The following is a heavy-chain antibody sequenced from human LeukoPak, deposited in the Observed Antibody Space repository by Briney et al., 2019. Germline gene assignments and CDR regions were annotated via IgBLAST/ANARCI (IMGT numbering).Heavy chain of an antibody. V-gene: IGHV1-69*05. CDR3: ARGERGYSYVTHY. CDR1: GGTFSSYA. D-gene: IGHD5-18*01. J-gene: IGHJ4*02. CDR2: IIPIFGTA. Sequence: ASVKVSCKASGGTFSSYAISWVRQAPGQGLEWMGGIIPIFGTANYAQKFQGRVTITTDESTSTAYMELSSLRSEETAVYYCARGERGYSYVTHYWGQGTLVTVSS.